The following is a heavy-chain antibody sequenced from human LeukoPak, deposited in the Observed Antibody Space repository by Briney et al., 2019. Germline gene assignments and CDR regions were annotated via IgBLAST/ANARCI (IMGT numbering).Heavy chain of an antibody. CDR3: ARNGFEVVAATSYMDV. Sequence: ASVKVSCKASGYTFTSYYMHWVRQAPGQGGEWMGIINPSGGSTSYAQKFQGRVTMTRDMSTSTVYMELSSLRSEDTAVYYCARNGFEVVAATSYMDVWGKGTTVTVSS. V-gene: IGHV1-46*01. J-gene: IGHJ6*03. CDR1: GYTFTSYY. D-gene: IGHD2-15*01. CDR2: INPSGGST.